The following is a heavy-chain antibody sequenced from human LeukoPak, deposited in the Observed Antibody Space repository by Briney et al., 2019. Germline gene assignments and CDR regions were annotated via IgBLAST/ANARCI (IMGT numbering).Heavy chain of an antibody. CDR3: AKSGEQWLDFDY. J-gene: IGHJ4*02. CDR2: ISGSGGGT. Sequence: GGSLRLSCAASGFTFSNYAMSWVRQAPGKGLEWLSGISGSGGGTYYAGSVKGRFTISRDNSKNTLYLQLDSLRAEDTAIYYCAKSGEQWLDFDYWGQGTLVTVSS. V-gene: IGHV3-23*01. CDR1: GFTFSNYA. D-gene: IGHD6-19*01.